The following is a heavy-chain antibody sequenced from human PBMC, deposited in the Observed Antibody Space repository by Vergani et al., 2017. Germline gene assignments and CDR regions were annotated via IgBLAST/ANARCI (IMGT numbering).Heavy chain of an antibody. CDR2: IYYSGST. Sequence: QLQLQESGPGLVKPSATLSLTCSVSGASIRSSNYYWGWIRQPPGKGLGWIASIYYSGSTYYNPSLKSRVTLSVDTSKNRFSLKRSSVTAADTAVYFCAGHSTVEWLVKLGWIDPWGQGILVTVSS. J-gene: IGHJ5*02. D-gene: IGHD6-19*01. CDR1: GASIRSSNYY. V-gene: IGHV4-39*01. CDR3: AGHSTVEWLVKLGWIDP.